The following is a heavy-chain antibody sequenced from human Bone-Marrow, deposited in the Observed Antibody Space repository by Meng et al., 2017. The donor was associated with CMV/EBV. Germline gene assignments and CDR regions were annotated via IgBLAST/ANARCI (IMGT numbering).Heavy chain of an antibody. CDR1: GFTVSSNY. Sequence: GESLKISCAASGFTVSSNYMSWVRQAPGKGLEWVSVIYSGGSTYYADSVKGRFTISRDNSKNTLYLQMNSLRAEDTAVYYCASRYYDFWSGYYSPYGMDVWGQGNTVTVPS. CDR3: ASRYYDFWSGYYSPYGMDV. V-gene: IGHV3-66*02. J-gene: IGHJ6*02. D-gene: IGHD3-3*01. CDR2: IYSGGST.